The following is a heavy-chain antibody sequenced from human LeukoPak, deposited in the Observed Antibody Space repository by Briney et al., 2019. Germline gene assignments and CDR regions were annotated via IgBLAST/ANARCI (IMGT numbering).Heavy chain of an antibody. Sequence: VASAKVSCKASGYTFTSYGISWVRQAPGQGLEWMAWISAYNGNTKNAQKFQGRVTMTTDTSTSTAYMELRSVRSDDTAVYYCARTSSTWYGGVGDYWGQGTLVTVSS. CDR2: ISAYNGNT. CDR3: ARTSSTWYGGVGDY. CDR1: GYTFTSYG. V-gene: IGHV1-18*01. J-gene: IGHJ4*02. D-gene: IGHD6-13*01.